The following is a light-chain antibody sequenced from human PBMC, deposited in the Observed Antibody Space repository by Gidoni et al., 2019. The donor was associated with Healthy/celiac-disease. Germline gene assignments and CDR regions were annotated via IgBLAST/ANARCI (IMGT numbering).Light chain of an antibody. CDR2: DAS. CDR3: QQRSNWPPLFT. J-gene: IGKJ3*01. CDR1: QSVSSY. V-gene: IGKV3-11*01. Sequence: EIVLPQSPATLSLSPGERAPLSCRDSQSVSSYLAWYQQKPGQAPRLLIDDASNRATGIPARFSGSGSGTDFTLTISSLEPEDFAVYYCQQRSNWPPLFTFGPGTKVDIK.